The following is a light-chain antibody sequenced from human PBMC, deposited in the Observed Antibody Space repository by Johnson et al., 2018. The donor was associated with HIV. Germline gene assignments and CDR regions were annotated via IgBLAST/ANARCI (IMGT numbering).Light chain of an antibody. CDR1: SSNIGNAY. CDR3: AAWDDSLNCYV. J-gene: IGLJ1*01. CDR2: DNN. Sequence: QSVLTQPPSVSAAPGQKVTISCSGSSSNIGNAYVFWHQQLPGTAPKLLIYDNNKRPSGLPARFSGSQSVTSASLAIRGLQSGDEAYYYCAAWDDSLNCYVFGTETKFTVL. V-gene: IGLV1-51*01.